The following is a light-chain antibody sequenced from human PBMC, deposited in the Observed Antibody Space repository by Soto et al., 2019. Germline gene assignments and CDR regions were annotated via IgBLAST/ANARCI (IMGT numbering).Light chain of an antibody. CDR3: QQYYSYPWT. CDR2: AAS. Sequence: AIRMTQSPSSLSASTGDRVTITCRASQGISSYLAWYQKKPGKAPKLLIYAASTLQSGVPSRFSGSGSGTDFTLTISCLQSEDFATYYWQQYYSYPWTFGQGTKVEIK. CDR1: QGISSY. J-gene: IGKJ1*01. V-gene: IGKV1-8*01.